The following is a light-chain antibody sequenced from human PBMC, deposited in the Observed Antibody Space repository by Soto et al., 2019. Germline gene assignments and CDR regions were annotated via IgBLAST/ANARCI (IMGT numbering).Light chain of an antibody. Sequence: EIVLTQSPATLSLSPGERATLSCRASQSVSSYLAWYQQKPGQAPRLLIYDASNRATGIPARFSGSGSGTDFTLTISSLEPEDFAVYYCQQRSNWLYTFGHGNKLEIK. V-gene: IGKV3-11*01. CDR1: QSVSSY. CDR3: QQRSNWLYT. J-gene: IGKJ2*01. CDR2: DAS.